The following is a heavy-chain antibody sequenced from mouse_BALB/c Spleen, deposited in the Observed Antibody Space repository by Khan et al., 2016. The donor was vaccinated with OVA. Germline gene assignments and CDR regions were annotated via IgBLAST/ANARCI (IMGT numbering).Heavy chain of an antibody. V-gene: IGHV1-7*01. CDR3: VNHGSSSAWFTY. J-gene: IGHJ3*01. CDR2: INPTTDYT. Sequence: QVQLQQSGAELAKPGASVKMSCKTSGYTFTNYWMHWVKQRPGQGLEWIGYINPTTDYTEFNQKFKDKATLTADKSSSTAYMQLTSLTSEDSELYFCVNHGSSSAWFTYWGEGTLVTGSA. CDR1: GYTFTNYW. D-gene: IGHD1-1*01.